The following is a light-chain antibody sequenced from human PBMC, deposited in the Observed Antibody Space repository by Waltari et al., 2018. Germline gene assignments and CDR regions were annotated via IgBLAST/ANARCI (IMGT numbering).Light chain of an antibody. CDR3: FSYAGSYTWV. V-gene: IGLV2-11*01. CDR2: NVD. CDR1: RIDVGYNNF. Sequence: QSAVTQPRPVSGSPGQSVTISCPGTRIDVGYNNFVSWYQHHPDKAPKVIIYNVDKRPSGVPARFSGSKSGNTASLTISGLQAEDEADFYCFSYAGSYTWVFGGGTTLTVL. J-gene: IGLJ3*02.